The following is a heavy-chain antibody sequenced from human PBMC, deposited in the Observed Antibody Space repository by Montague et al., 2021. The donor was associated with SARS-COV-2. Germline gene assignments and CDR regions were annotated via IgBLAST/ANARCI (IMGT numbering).Heavy chain of an antibody. CDR1: GGSISSSSYY. J-gene: IGHJ6*02. V-gene: IGHV4-39*01. D-gene: IGHD4-23*01. CDR2: IYYSGST. Sequence: SETLPLTCTVSGGSISSSSYYWGWIRQPPGKGLEWIGSIYYSGSTYYNPSLKSRVTISVDTSKNQFSLKLSSVTAADTAVYYCARLVETYYYYYGMDVWGQGTTVTVSS. CDR3: ARLVETYYYYYGMDV.